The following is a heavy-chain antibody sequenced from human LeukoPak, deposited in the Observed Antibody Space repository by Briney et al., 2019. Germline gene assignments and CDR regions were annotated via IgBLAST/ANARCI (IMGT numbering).Heavy chain of an antibody. CDR2: IKSTTVDATP. D-gene: IGHD4-23*01. CDR1: GLTFSNAW. CDR3: TTGPGNSGY. J-gene: IGHJ4*02. Sequence: GESLRLSCAVSGLTFSNAWMSWVRQAPGKGLEWLGRIKSTTVDATPEYAAPVRGRFTISRDDSKNTVYLQMNSLKSEDTAVYYCTTGPGNSGYWGQGTLVTVSS. V-gene: IGHV3-15*01.